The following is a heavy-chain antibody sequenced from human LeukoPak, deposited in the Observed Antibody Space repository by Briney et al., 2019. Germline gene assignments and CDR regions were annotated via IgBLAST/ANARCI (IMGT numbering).Heavy chain of an antibody. CDR2: IRYDGSNK. D-gene: IGHD2-15*01. CDR3: AKEYCSGGSCYAQPLDY. Sequence: PGGSLRLSCAASGFTFSSYGMHWVRQAPGKGLEWVAFIRYDGSNKYYADSVKGRFTISRDNSKNTLYLQMNSLRAEDTAVYYCAKEYCSGGSCYAQPLDYWGQGTLVTVSS. J-gene: IGHJ4*02. V-gene: IGHV3-30*02. CDR1: GFTFSSYG.